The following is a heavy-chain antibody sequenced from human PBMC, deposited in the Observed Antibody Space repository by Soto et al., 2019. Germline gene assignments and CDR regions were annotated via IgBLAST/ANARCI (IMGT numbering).Heavy chain of an antibody. V-gene: IGHV4-4*07. Sequence: LVIRSLPWVVAGVSISSHDWSWIRHRYGKALEWIGRIYTGGSTKYSPSLKSRVTMSVDTSKNQFSLRLTSVTAADTAVYYCARASVGPPGGGSWTMPFDICGRGILVTV. CDR3: ARASVGPPGGGSWTMPFDI. J-gene: IGHJ4*02. CDR1: GVSISSHD. CDR2: IYTGGST. D-gene: IGHD2-15*01.